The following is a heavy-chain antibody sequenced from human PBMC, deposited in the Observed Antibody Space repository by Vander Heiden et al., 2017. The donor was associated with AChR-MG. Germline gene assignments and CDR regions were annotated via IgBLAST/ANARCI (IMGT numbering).Heavy chain of an antibody. D-gene: IGHD3-10*01. Sequence: EVQLVESGGGLVKPGGSLRLSCAASGFTFSSYSMNWVRQAPGKGLEWVSSISSSSSYIYYADSVKGRFTISRDNAKNSLYLQMNSLRAEDTAVYYCARDIVTTRAWFGELEEYYYYYGMDVWGQGTTVNVAS. CDR1: GFTFSSYS. CDR3: ARDIVTTRAWFGELEEYYYYYGMDV. V-gene: IGHV3-21*01. J-gene: IGHJ6*02. CDR2: ISSSSSYI.